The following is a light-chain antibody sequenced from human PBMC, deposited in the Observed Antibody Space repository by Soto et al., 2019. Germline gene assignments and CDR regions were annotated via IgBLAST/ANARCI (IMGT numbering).Light chain of an antibody. CDR1: SSDVGSYNL. J-gene: IGLJ1*01. Sequence: QSVLTQPASVSGSPGQSITISCTGTSSDVGSYNLVSWYQQHPGKAPKLMIYEGSKRPLGVSNRFSGSKSGNTASLTISGLQAEDEADYYCCSYAGSSFYVFGTGTKLTVL. CDR3: CSYAGSSFYV. V-gene: IGLV2-23*01. CDR2: EGS.